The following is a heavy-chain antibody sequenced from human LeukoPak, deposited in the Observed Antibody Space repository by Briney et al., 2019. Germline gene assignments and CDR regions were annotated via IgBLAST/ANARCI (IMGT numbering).Heavy chain of an antibody. Sequence: GGSLRLSCAASGFIFSNYWMSWVRQAPGKGLEWVSYISSSSSTIYYADSVKGRFTISRDNAKNSLYLQMNSLRAEDTAVYYCARDVNFWSGYFDYWGQGTLVTVSS. D-gene: IGHD3-3*01. V-gene: IGHV3-48*01. J-gene: IGHJ4*02. CDR1: GFIFSNYW. CDR2: ISSSSSTI. CDR3: ARDVNFWSGYFDY.